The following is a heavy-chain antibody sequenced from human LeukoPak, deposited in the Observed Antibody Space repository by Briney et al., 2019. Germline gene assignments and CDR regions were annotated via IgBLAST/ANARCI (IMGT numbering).Heavy chain of an antibody. Sequence: ASVKVSCKASGDTFTGYYLHWVRQAPGQGLEWMGWISAYNGNTNYAQKLQGRVTMTTDTSTSTAYMELRSLRSDDTAVYYCVRPPRGYYDSSGYYYKFSEDAFDIWGQGTMVTVSS. D-gene: IGHD3-22*01. CDR2: ISAYNGNT. CDR3: VRPPRGYYDSSGYYYKFSEDAFDI. CDR1: GDTFTGYY. J-gene: IGHJ3*02. V-gene: IGHV1-18*04.